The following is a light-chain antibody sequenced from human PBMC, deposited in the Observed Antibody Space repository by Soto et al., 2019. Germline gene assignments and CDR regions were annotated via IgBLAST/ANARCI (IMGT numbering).Light chain of an antibody. V-gene: IGKV3-20*01. Sequence: IVLTQSPGTLSLSPGERATLSCRASQSFVNMYLAWYQQKPGQAPRLLMYGASSRATGVPDRFSGSGSGTDFTLTISSLQPDDFATYYCQQYNSYSRTFGQGTKVDIK. CDR3: QQYNSYSRT. CDR2: GAS. J-gene: IGKJ1*01. CDR1: QSFVNMY.